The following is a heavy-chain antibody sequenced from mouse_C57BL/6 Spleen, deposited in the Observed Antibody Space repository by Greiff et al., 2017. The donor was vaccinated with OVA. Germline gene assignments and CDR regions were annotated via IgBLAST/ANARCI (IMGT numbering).Heavy chain of an antibody. Sequence: EVQLQESGPELVKPGASVKMSCKASGYTFTDYNMHWVKQSHGKSLEWIGYINPNNGGTSYNQKFKGKATLTVNKSSSTAYMELRSLTSEDSAVYYCARWGQLRLRGAMDYWGQGTSVTVSS. CDR1: GYTFTDYN. CDR3: ARWGQLRLRGAMDY. D-gene: IGHD3-2*02. J-gene: IGHJ4*01. V-gene: IGHV1-22*01. CDR2: INPNNGGT.